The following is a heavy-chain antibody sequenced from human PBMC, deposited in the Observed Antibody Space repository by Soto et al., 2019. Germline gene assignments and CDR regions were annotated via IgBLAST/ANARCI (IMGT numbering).Heavy chain of an antibody. D-gene: IGHD3-3*01. CDR3: ARGPCSLGDE. J-gene: IGHJ4*02. CDR1: GGTFSSFH. Sequence: QVQLVQSGAEVRKPGSSVKVSCKASGGTFSSFHITWVRQAPGQGLEWMGRIIPILGIANYAQRFQGRVTITADKSTNTAYMELNSLRSDDTAMYYCARGPCSLGDEGGQGTLITVSS. V-gene: IGHV1-69*02. CDR2: IIPILGIA.